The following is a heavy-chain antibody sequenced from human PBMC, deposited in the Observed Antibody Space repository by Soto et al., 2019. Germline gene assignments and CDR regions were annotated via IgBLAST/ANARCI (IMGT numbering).Heavy chain of an antibody. J-gene: IGHJ4*02. D-gene: IGHD3-22*01. CDR2: IYYSGST. V-gene: IGHV4-59*01. Sequence: PSETLSLTCTVSGGSISSYYWSWIRQPPGKGLEWIGYIYYSGSTNYNPSLKSRVTISVDTSKNQFSLKLSSVTAADTAVYYCAREPYYYDSSGYFGYYFDYWGQGTLVTVS. CDR3: AREPYYYDSSGYFGYYFDY. CDR1: GGSISSYY.